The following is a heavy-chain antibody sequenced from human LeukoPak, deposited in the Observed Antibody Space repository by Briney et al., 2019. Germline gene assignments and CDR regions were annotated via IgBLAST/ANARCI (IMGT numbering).Heavy chain of an antibody. J-gene: IGHJ4*02. CDR3: ARVRFLEWLSLNYFDY. Sequence: SETLSLTCAVYGGYFSGYYWSWIRQPPGKGLEWIGEINHSGSTNYNPSLKSRVTISVDTSKNQFSLKLSSVTAADTAVYYCARVRFLEWLSLNYFDYWGQRTLVTVSS. V-gene: IGHV4-34*01. CDR2: INHSGST. CDR1: GGYFSGYY. D-gene: IGHD3-3*01.